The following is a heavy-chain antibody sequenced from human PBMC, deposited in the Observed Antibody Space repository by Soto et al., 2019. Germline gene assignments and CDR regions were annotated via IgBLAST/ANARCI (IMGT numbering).Heavy chain of an antibody. CDR1: GFTFSSYA. V-gene: IGHV3-30-3*01. Sequence: QACGSLRLSCAASGFTFSSYAMHWIRQAPGKGLEWMAVISYDGSNKCDADSVKRRFTISSDNSKNTLYLQMNSLRAEDTAVYYCARDSRRLFTRYYFDYWGQGTLVTVSS. D-gene: IGHD3-22*01. CDR3: ARDSRRLFTRYYFDY. CDR2: ISYDGSNK. J-gene: IGHJ4*02.